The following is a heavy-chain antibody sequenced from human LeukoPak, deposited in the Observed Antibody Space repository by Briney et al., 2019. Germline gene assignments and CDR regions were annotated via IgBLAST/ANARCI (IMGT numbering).Heavy chain of an antibody. J-gene: IGHJ3*02. CDR3: ARNPNYYDSSGYCAFDI. CDR1: GGSISSGGYY. V-gene: IGHV4-31*03. CDR2: IYYSGST. D-gene: IGHD3-22*01. Sequence: TLSLTCTVSGGSISSGGYYWSWIRQHPGKGLEWIGYIYYSGSTYYNPSLKSRVTISVDTSKNQFSPKLSSVTAADTAVYYCARNPNYYDSSGYCAFDIWGQGTMVTVSS.